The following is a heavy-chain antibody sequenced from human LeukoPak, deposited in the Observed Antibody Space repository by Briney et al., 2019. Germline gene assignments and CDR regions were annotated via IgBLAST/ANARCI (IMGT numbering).Heavy chain of an antibody. V-gene: IGHV4-38-2*01. CDR1: GYSISSGYY. J-gene: IGHJ4*02. Sequence: SETLSLTCAVSGYSISSGYYWGWIRQPPGKGLEWIGSIYHSGSTYYNPSLKSRVTISVDTSKNQFSLKLSSVTAADTAVYYCASLRTRTRTTVYFDYWGQGTLVTVSS. CDR2: IYHSGST. CDR3: ASLRTRTRTTVYFDY. D-gene: IGHD4-11*01.